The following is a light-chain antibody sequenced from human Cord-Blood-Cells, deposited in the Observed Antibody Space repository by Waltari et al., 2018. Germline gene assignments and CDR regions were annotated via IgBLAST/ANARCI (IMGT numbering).Light chain of an antibody. CDR2: EVS. V-gene: IGLV2-14*01. Sequence: QSALTPPAPASGSPGKSITIPCTGNSSAAGGYNYVPSYQQHPGKAPKLMIYEVSNRPSGVSNRFSGSKSGNTASLTISGLQAEDEADYYCSSYTSSSTPYVFGTGTKVTVL. CDR3: SSYTSSSTPYV. J-gene: IGLJ1*01. CDR1: SSAAGGYNY.